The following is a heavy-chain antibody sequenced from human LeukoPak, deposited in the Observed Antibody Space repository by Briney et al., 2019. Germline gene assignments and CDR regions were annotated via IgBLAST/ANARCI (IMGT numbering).Heavy chain of an antibody. CDR1: GFTFSSYA. D-gene: IGHD6-19*01. V-gene: IGHV3-23*01. CDR3: AKDFLLLGIAVAGPGTGY. J-gene: IGHJ4*02. Sequence: PGGSLRLSCAASGFTFSSYAMSWVRQAPGKGLEWVSAISGSGGSTYYADSVKGRFTISRDNSKNTLYLQMNSLRAEDTAVYYCAKDFLLLGIAVAGPGTGYWGQGTLVTVSS. CDR2: ISGSGGST.